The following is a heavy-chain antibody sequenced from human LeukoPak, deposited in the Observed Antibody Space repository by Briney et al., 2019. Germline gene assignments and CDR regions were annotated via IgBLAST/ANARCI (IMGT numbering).Heavy chain of an antibody. CDR3: ARDVAAAGLYYYYYMDV. D-gene: IGHD6-13*01. CDR1: GGSISSSSYY. J-gene: IGHJ6*03. Sequence: SETLSLTCTVSGGSISSSSYYWGWIRQPPGKGLEWIGSIYYSGSTYYNPSLKSRVTISVDTSKNQFSLKLSSVTAADTAVYYCARDVAAAGLYYYYYMDVWGKGTTVTVSS. CDR2: IYYSGST. V-gene: IGHV4-39*07.